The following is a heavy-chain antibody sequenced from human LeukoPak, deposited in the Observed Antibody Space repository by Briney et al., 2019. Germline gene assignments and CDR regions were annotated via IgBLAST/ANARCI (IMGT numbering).Heavy chain of an antibody. Sequence: SETLSLTCTVSGGSIRSYYWSWIRQPAGKGLEWIGRIYTSGSTNYNPSLKSRVTMSVDTSKNQFSLKLSSVTAADTAVYYCARGSAYYYGSGSYSPLDYWGQGTLVTVSS. J-gene: IGHJ4*02. D-gene: IGHD3-10*01. CDR1: GGSIRSYY. V-gene: IGHV4-4*07. CDR3: ARGSAYYYGSGSYSPLDY. CDR2: IYTSGST.